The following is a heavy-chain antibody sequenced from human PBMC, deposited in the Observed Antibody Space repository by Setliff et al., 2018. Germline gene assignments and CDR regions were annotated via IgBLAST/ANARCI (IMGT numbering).Heavy chain of an antibody. Sequence: SETLSLTCTVSGGSISSHYWSWIRQPPGKGLEWIGSIYYSGSTNYNPSLKSRVTISVDTSKNQFSLKLSSVTAADTAVYYCAREGMGYYYGSGSYYTSYYFDYWGQGTLVTSPQ. CDR1: GGSISSHY. J-gene: IGHJ4*02. CDR2: IYYSGST. V-gene: IGHV4-59*11. CDR3: AREGMGYYYGSGSYYTSYYFDY. D-gene: IGHD3-10*01.